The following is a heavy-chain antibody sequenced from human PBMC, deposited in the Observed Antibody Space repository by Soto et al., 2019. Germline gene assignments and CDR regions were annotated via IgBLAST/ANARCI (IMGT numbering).Heavy chain of an antibody. Sequence: GGSLRLSCAASGFTFSSYAMGWVRQAPGKGLEWVSAISGSGGSTYYADSVKGRFTISRDNSKNTLYLQMNSLRAEDTAVYYCAKVPTTYYYDSSGLDYWGQGTLVTVSS. CDR1: GFTFSSYA. CDR2: ISGSGGST. D-gene: IGHD3-22*01. J-gene: IGHJ4*02. CDR3: AKVPTTYYYDSSGLDY. V-gene: IGHV3-23*01.